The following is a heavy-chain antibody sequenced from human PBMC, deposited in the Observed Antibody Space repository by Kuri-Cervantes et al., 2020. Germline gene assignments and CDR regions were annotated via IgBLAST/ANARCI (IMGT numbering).Heavy chain of an antibody. CDR3: ARVAAAGIQY. CDR1: GFTFSTYA. CDR2: ISGSGGNT. V-gene: IGHV3-23*01. Sequence: GGSLRLSCAASGFTFSTYAMNWVRQAPGKGLEWVSGISGSGGNTYYADSVKGRFTISRDNSKNTVYLQTNSLRADDTAVYYCARVAAAGIQYWGQGTLVTVSS. D-gene: IGHD6-13*01. J-gene: IGHJ4*02.